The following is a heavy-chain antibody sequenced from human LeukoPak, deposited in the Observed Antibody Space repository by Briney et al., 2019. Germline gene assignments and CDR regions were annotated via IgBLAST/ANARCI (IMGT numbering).Heavy chain of an antibody. Sequence: GASVKVSCKASNYTFTSYGISWVRQAPGQGLEWMAWINAYNGDTNYAQKFQGRVTLTTETSTSTAYMELRSLRSDDTAVYYCARDPTLMITLGGVIARFDYWGQGTLVTVSS. J-gene: IGHJ4*02. CDR1: NYTFTSYG. CDR3: ARDPTLMITLGGVIARFDY. D-gene: IGHD3-16*02. V-gene: IGHV1-18*01. CDR2: INAYNGDT.